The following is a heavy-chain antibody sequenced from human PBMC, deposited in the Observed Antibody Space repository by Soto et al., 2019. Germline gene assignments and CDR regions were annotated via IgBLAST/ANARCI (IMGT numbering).Heavy chain of an antibody. V-gene: IGHV3-30*18. CDR2: ISYDGSNK. Sequence: PGGSLRLSCAASGFTFSSYGIHWVRQAPGKGLEWVAVISYDGSNKYYADSVKGRFTISRDNSKNTLYLQMNSLRAEDTAVYYCAKDAHRTIAEAGTSLDYWGRGNPVTVSS. CDR3: AKDAHRTIAEAGTSLDY. CDR1: GFTFSSYG. D-gene: IGHD6-13*01. J-gene: IGHJ4*02.